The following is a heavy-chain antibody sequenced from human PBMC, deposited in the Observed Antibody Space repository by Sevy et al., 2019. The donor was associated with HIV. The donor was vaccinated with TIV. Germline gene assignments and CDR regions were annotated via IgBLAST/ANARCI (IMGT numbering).Heavy chain of an antibody. V-gene: IGHV3-21*01. J-gene: IGHJ3*02. CDR2: ISGISNYI. CDR1: GFTFSSYS. Sequence: GGSLRLSCAASGFTFSSYSMNWVRQAPGKGLEWVSSISGISNYIYYADSVQGRFSISGDNAKDSLYLQMNSLRVEDTAIYYCARGVQTYDAFDIWGQGTMVTVSS. CDR3: ARGVQTYDAFDI. D-gene: IGHD6-6*01.